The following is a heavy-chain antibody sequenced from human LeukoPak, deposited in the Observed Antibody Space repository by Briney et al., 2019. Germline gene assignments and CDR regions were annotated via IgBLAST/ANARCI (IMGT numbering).Heavy chain of an antibody. J-gene: IGHJ5*02. CDR3: AKSYWGNPGSIETHFDP. CDR2: IRYDGSNK. V-gene: IGHV3-30*02. D-gene: IGHD2-21*01. Sequence: GGSLRLSCAASGFTFSSYGMHWVRQAPGKGLEWVAFIRYDGSNKYYADSVKGRFTISRDNSKNTLYLQMNSLRAEDTAVYYCAKSYWGNPGSIETHFDPWGQGTLVTVSS. CDR1: GFTFSSYG.